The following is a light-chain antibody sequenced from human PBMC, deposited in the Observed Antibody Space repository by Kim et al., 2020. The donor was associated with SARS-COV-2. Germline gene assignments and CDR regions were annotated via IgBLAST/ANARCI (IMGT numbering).Light chain of an antibody. V-gene: IGLV3-1*01. Sequence: SYELTQPPSVSVSPGQTASITCSGDKLGDKYAYWYQQKPGQSPVVVIYQDNKRPSGIPERFSGSNSGNTATLTISGTQAMDEADYYCQPWDSRSYVVFGGGTQLTVL. CDR1: KLGDKY. CDR2: QDN. CDR3: QPWDSRSYVV. J-gene: IGLJ2*01.